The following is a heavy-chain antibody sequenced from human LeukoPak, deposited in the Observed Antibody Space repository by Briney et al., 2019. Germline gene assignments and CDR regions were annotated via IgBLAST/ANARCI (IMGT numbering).Heavy chain of an antibody. D-gene: IGHD2-8*01. CDR1: GFTFSSYE. J-gene: IGHJ4*02. CDR3: ARDTKDY. Sequence: PGGSLRLSCAASGFTFSSYEMNWVRQAPGKGLEWISYISTTGDRIQYADSVKGRFTISRDNATNSLYLQMNSLRAEDTAVYYCARDTKDYWGQGTLVTVSS. CDR2: ISTTGDRI. V-gene: IGHV3-48*03.